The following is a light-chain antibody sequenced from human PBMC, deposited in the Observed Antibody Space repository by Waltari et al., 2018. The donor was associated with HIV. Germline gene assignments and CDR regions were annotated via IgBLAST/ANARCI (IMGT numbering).Light chain of an antibody. Sequence: SYELTQPPTVSVSPGQTARITCSGDALANQYAYWYQRKPGQAPGLVIYKDRERSSGIPERFSGSSSGTTVTLTISGVQAEDEADYYCQSADSSGTYLVIFGGGTKLTVL. CDR1: ALANQY. CDR2: KDR. CDR3: QSADSSGTYLVI. V-gene: IGLV3-25*03. J-gene: IGLJ2*01.